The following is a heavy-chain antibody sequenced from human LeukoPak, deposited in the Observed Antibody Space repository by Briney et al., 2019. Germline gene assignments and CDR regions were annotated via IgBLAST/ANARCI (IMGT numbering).Heavy chain of an antibody. D-gene: IGHD3-16*02. J-gene: IGHJ1*01. CDR2: IYYSGST. Sequence: SETLSLTCTVSGYSISSGYYWGWIRQPPGKGLEWIGYIYYSGSTNYNPSLKSRVTISVDTSKNQFSLKLSSVTAADTAVYYCARVSGDYVWESYRPSYFQHWGQGTLVTVSS. CDR1: GYSISSGYY. V-gene: IGHV4-61*01. CDR3: ARVSGDYVWESYRPSYFQH.